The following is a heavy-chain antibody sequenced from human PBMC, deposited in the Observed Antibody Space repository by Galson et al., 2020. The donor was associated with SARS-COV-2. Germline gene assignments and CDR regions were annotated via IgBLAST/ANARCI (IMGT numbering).Heavy chain of an antibody. CDR1: GFTFSSYA. CDR2: ISGSGGST. CDR3: AKAPPTYSSSWYFLGY. V-gene: IGHV3-23*01. Sequence: GGSLRLSCAASGFTFSSYAMSWVRQAPGKGLEWVSAISGSGGSTYYADSVKGRFTISRDNSKNTLYLQMNSLRAEDTAVYYCAKAPPTYSSSWYFLGYWGQGTRVTVSS. D-gene: IGHD6-13*01. J-gene: IGHJ4*02.